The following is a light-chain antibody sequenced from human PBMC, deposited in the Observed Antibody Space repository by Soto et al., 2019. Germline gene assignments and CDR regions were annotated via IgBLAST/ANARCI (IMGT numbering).Light chain of an antibody. CDR1: QSIGSW. CDR3: QQYDTYSP. CDR2: KAS. Sequence: QLAQSPATLSVSVGDRVTITCRASQSIGSWLAWYQLKPGKAPKLLIYKASSLESGVPSRFSGSGSGTEFTLTINSLQPDDFATYYCQQYDTYSPFGGGTKVEIK. V-gene: IGKV1-5*03. J-gene: IGKJ4*02.